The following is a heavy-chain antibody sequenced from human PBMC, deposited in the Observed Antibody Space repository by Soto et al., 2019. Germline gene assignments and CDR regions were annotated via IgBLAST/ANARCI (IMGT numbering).Heavy chain of an antibody. V-gene: IGHV1-46*01. D-gene: IGHD3-10*01. CDR2: INPSGGST. CDR3: ARDQFPVYYYGSGSYYNPENWFDP. J-gene: IGHJ5*02. CDR1: GYTFTSYY. Sequence: ASVKVSCKASGYTFTSYYMHWVRQAPGQGLEWMGIINPSGGSTSYAQKFQGRVTMTRDTSTSTVYMELSSLRSEDTAVYYCARDQFPVYYYGSGSYYNPENWFDPWGQGTLVTVSS.